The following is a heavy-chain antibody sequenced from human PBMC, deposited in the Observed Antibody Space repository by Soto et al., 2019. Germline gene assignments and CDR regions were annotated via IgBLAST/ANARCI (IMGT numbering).Heavy chain of an antibody. V-gene: IGHV3-33*01. CDR3: ARDNGKDTAIDY. Sequence: QVQVVESGGGVVQPGTSLRLSCAASGFTFSNFGMHWVRQAPGKGLEWVAVIWPDGKNKYYAYSVEGRFTISRDNSKNTLNLQMNNLRAEHTAVYYCARDNGKDTAIDYWGQGTLVIVSS. CDR1: GFTFSNFG. J-gene: IGHJ4*02. CDR2: IWPDGKNK.